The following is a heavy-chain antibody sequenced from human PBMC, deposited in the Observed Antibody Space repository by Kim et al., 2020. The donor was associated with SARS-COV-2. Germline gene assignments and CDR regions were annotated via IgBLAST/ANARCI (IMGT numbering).Heavy chain of an antibody. Sequence: ASVKVSCKASGYTFTNYYMNWVRQAPGQGLEWMGIINPSGGSTSYAQKFQGRFIMTSDTSTSTVYLELSSLRSEDTAVYYCARDLGSGSLTGYFHHWGQG. CDR2: INPSGGST. CDR1: GYTFTNYY. J-gene: IGHJ1*01. V-gene: IGHV1-46*01. D-gene: IGHD1-26*01. CDR3: ARDLGSGSLTGYFHH.